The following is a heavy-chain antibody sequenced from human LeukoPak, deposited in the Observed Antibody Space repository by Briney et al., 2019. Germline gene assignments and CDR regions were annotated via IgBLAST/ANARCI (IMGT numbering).Heavy chain of an antibody. J-gene: IGHJ6*03. V-gene: IGHV4-39*01. Sequence: SETLSLTCTVSGGSISSSSYYWGWIRQPPGKGLEWIGSIYYSGSTYYNPSLKSRVTISVDTSKNQFSLKLSSVTAADTAVYYCARHSLESGYYYMDVWGKGTTVTVSS. CDR3: ARHSLESGYYYMDV. D-gene: IGHD3-10*01. CDR1: GGSISSSSYY. CDR2: IYYSGST.